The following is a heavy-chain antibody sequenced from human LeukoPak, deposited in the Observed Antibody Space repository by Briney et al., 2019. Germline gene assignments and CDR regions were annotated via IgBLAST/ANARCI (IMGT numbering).Heavy chain of an antibody. Sequence: GGSLRLSCTASGFTFSSYAMSWVRQAPGKGLEWDSAIGLGAGGTIYADSVKGRFTISRDNSKNTLYLQMNSLRAEDTAVYYCANRGPSDSPYYSDFWGQGALVTVSS. D-gene: IGHD2-21*01. CDR2: IGLGAGGT. CDR3: ANRGPSDSPYYSDF. CDR1: GFTFSSYA. J-gene: IGHJ4*02. V-gene: IGHV3-23*01.